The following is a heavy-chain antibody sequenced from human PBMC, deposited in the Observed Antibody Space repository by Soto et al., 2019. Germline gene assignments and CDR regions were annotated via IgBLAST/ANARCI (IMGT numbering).Heavy chain of an antibody. CDR2: IYYSGST. V-gene: IGHV4-31*03. J-gene: IGHJ5*02. CDR1: GASISSGDYY. CDR3: ASIYDSSGHYYGNNWFDP. Sequence: SETLSLTCTVSGASISSGDYYWSWIRQHPGKGLEWIGYIYYSGSTYYNPSLKSRLTISVDTSKNQFSLKLSSVTAADTAVYYCASIYDSSGHYYGNNWFDPWGQGTLVTVSS. D-gene: IGHD3-22*01.